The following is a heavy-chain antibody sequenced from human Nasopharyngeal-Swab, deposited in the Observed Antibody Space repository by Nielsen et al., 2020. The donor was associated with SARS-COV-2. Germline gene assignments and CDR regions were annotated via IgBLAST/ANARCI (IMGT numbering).Heavy chain of an antibody. CDR3: ARDQGVGDDYYGLDV. CDR1: GFTFTSYA. J-gene: IGHJ6*02. V-gene: IGHV3-30*04. D-gene: IGHD3-16*01. Sequence: GESLKISCATSGFTFTSYALHWVRQAPGKGLEWVAVVSFDGIEKYFSDSVKGRFTISRDTSKKTVFLQMNSLRPDDTAVYYCARDQGVGDDYYGLDVWGQGTMVTVPS. CDR2: VSFDGIEK.